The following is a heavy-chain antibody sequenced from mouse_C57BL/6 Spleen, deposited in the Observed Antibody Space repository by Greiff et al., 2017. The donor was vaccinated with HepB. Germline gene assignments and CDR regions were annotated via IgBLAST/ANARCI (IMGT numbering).Heavy chain of an antibody. CDR2: IYPGDGDT. J-gene: IGHJ3*01. CDR1: GYAFSSSW. V-gene: IGHV1-82*01. Sequence: VQLQQSGPELVKPGASVKISCKASGYAFSSSWMNWVKQRPGKGLEWIGRIYPGDGDTNYNGKFKGKATLTADKSSSTAYMQLSSLTSEDSAVYFCARCPTVVATGAYWGQGTLVTVSA. D-gene: IGHD1-1*01. CDR3: ARCPTVVATGAY.